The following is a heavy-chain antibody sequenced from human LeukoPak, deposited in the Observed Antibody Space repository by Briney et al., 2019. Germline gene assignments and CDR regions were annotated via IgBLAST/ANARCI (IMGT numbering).Heavy chain of an antibody. CDR3: ARGVPSYDSSGYYYNFDY. J-gene: IGHJ4*02. V-gene: IGHV1-46*01. CDR1: GYTFTSYY. CDR2: INPSGGST. D-gene: IGHD3-22*01. Sequence: ASVKVSCKASGYTFTSYYMHWVRQAPGQGLEWMGIINPSGGSTSYAQKFQGRVTMTRDTSTSTVYMELSSLRSEDTAVYYCARGVPSYDSSGYYYNFDYWGKGTLVTVSS.